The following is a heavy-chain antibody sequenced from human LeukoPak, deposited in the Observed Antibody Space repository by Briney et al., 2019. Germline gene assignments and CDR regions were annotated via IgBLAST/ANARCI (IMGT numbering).Heavy chain of an antibody. CDR1: GYTFTSYD. Sequence: ASVKVSCKASGYTFTSYDIHWVRQATGQGLEWMGWMNPNSGNTGYAQKFQGRVTMTEDTSTDTAYMELSSLRSEDTAVYYCATVWGFAGYSGYVLDYWGQGTLVTVSS. CDR3: ATVWGFAGYSGYVLDY. CDR2: MNPNSGNT. V-gene: IGHV1-8*01. J-gene: IGHJ4*02. D-gene: IGHD5-12*01.